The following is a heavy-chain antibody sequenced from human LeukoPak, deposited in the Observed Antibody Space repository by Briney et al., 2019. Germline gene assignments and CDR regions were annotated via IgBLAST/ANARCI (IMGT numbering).Heavy chain of an antibody. CDR2: ISYDGSNK. Sequence: GRSLRLSCAASGFTFSSYGMHWVRQAPGKGLEWVAVISYDGSNKYYADSVKGRFTISRDNSKNTLYLQMSSLRAEDTAVYYCAKDLVGATSVDYWGQGTLVTVSS. CDR3: AKDLVGATSVDY. CDR1: GFTFSSYG. V-gene: IGHV3-30*18. J-gene: IGHJ4*02. D-gene: IGHD1-26*01.